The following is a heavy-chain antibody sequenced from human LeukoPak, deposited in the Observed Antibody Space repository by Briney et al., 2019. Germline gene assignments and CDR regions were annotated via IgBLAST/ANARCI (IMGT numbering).Heavy chain of an antibody. CDR3: ARGGTTYYYDSSGYWLDAFDI. D-gene: IGHD3-22*01. V-gene: IGHV6-1*01. Sequence: SQTLSLTCAISGDSVSSNSAAWNWIRQSPSRGLEWLGRTYYRSKWYNDYAVSVKSRITINPDTSKNQFSLQLNSVTPEDTAVYYCARGGTTYYYDSSGYWLDAFDIWGQGTTVTISS. CDR1: GDSVSSNSAA. J-gene: IGHJ3*02. CDR2: TYYRSKWYN.